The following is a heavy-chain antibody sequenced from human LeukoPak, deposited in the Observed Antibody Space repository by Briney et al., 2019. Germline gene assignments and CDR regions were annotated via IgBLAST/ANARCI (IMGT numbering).Heavy chain of an antibody. V-gene: IGHV4-4*07. D-gene: IGHD2-2*01. CDR1: GGSISSYY. Sequence: SETLSLTCTVSGGSISSYYWSCIRQPAGKGLEWIGRIYTSGSTNYNPSLKSRVTMSVDTSMNQFSLKLSSVTAADTAVDYCARAIPAASNWFDPWGQGTLVTVSS. J-gene: IGHJ5*02. CDR2: IYTSGST. CDR3: ARAIPAASNWFDP.